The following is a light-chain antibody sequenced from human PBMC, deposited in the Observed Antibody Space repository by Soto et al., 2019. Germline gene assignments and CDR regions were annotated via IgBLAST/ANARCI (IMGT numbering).Light chain of an antibody. CDR3: SAYTSSSTLVV. CDR1: SSDVGGYNY. J-gene: IGLJ2*01. CDR2: EVS. Sequence: QSALTQPASVSGSPGQSITISCTGTSSDVGGYNYVSWYQQHPGKAPKLMIYEVSNRPSGVSNRFSGSKSGNTASLTISGRPAGAGADYYGSAYTSSSTLVVFGGGTKLTVL. V-gene: IGLV2-14*01.